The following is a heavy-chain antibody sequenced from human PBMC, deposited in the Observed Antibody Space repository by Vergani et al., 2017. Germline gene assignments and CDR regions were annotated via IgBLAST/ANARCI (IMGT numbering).Heavy chain of an antibody. J-gene: IGHJ5*02. CDR2: TWYDGNNK. CDR1: GFTFNQYG. CDR3: ARELRLLYNRFGP. D-gene: IGHD1-14*01. Sequence: QVQLVESGGGVVQPGRSLRLSCAASGFTFNQYGMHWVRQAPGKGLEWVAVTWYDGNNKQYADSVKGRFTISRDNSKSTMYLQMNSLRDEDTGVYYCARELRLLYNRFGPWGQGTLVTVSS. V-gene: IGHV3-33*01.